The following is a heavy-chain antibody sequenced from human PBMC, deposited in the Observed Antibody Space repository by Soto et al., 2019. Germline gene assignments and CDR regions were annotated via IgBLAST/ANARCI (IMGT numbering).Heavy chain of an antibody. J-gene: IGHJ3*02. D-gene: IGHD6-19*01. CDR3: ARGSRRIGYSSGWYKDAFDI. Sequence: ASVKVSCKASGYTFTSYGISWVRQAPGQGLEWMGWISAYNGNTNYAQKLQGRVTMTTDTSTSTAYMELRSLRSDDTAVYYFARGSRRIGYSSGWYKDAFDIWGQGTMVTVSS. V-gene: IGHV1-18*01. CDR1: GYTFTSYG. CDR2: ISAYNGNT.